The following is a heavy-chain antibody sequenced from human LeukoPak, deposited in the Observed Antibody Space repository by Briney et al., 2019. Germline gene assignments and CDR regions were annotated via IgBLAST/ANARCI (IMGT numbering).Heavy chain of an antibody. CDR1: GGSISSYY. CDR3: ARGPYSYDSSGAFDI. V-gene: IGHV4-34*01. J-gene: IGHJ3*02. CDR2: INHRGST. D-gene: IGHD3-22*01. Sequence: SETLSLTCTVSGGSISSYYWSWIRQPPGKGLEWIGEINHRGSTNYNPSLKSRVTISVDTSKNQFSLKLSSATAADTAVYFCARGPYSYDSSGAFDIWGQGTMVTVSS.